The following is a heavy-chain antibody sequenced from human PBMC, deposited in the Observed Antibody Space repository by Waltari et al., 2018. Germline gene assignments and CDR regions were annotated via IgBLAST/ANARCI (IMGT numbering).Heavy chain of an antibody. CDR2: IYWNDDK. Sequence: QITLKESGPTLVKPTQTLTLTCTFSGFSLSTSGVGVGWIRQPPGKALEWLALIYWNDDKRYSPSLKSRLTITKDTSKNQVVLTMTNMDPVDTATYYCAHDETGLYCFDYWGQGTLVTVSS. CDR1: GFSLSTSGVG. CDR3: AHDETGLYCFDY. D-gene: IGHD1-1*01. V-gene: IGHV2-5*01. J-gene: IGHJ4*02.